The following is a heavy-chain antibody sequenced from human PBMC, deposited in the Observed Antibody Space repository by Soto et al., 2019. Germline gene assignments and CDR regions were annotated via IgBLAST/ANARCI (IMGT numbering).Heavy chain of an antibody. CDR1: GFTFSNAW. D-gene: IGHD6-13*01. Sequence: EVQLVESGGGLVKPGGSLRLSCAASGFTFSNAWMNWVRQAPGKGLEWVGRIKSKTDGGTTDYAAPVKGRFTISRDDSKNTLYLQMNSLKTEDTAVYYCPTGYSSSWGWFDPWGQGTLVTVSS. CDR2: IKSKTDGGTT. V-gene: IGHV3-15*07. CDR3: PTGYSSSWGWFDP. J-gene: IGHJ5*02.